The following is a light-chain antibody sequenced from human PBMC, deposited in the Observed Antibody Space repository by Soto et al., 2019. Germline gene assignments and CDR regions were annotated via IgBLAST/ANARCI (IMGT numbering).Light chain of an antibody. CDR2: DNN. CDR1: SSNIGNNF. V-gene: IGLV1-51*01. J-gene: IGLJ2*01. CDR3: GTWDSSLSIGV. Sequence: QSVLTQPPSVSAAPGQKVTISCSGSSSNIGNNFVSWYQQLPGTAPKLRIYDNNKRPSGIPDRFSGSKSGTSATLGITGLQTGDEADYYCGTWDSSLSIGVFGGGTKLTVL.